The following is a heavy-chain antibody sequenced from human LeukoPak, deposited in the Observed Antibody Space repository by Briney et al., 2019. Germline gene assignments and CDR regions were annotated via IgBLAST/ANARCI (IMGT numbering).Heavy chain of an antibody. Sequence: GGSLRLSCAASGFSFSSYWMSWVRQAPGKGLEWVAIIKQDGSERYYVDSVKGRFTISRDSSRNSLYLQMDILRAEDTAVYYCATDNVYCSRTSCYQTLDYWGQGTLVTVPS. V-gene: IGHV3-7*01. CDR3: ATDNVYCSRTSCYQTLDY. D-gene: IGHD2-2*01. J-gene: IGHJ4*02. CDR2: IKQDGSER. CDR1: GFSFSSYW.